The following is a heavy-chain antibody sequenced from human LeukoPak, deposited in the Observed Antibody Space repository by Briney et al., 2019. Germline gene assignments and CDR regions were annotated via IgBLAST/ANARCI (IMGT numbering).Heavy chain of an antibody. CDR3: ARDASSVPGSSGWYVGSYFDY. CDR2: ISSNGGST. J-gene: IGHJ4*02. V-gene: IGHV3-64*01. CDR1: GFTFSSYA. Sequence: GGSLRLSCAASGFTFSSYAMHWVRQAPGKGLEYVSAISSNGGSTYYANSVKGRFTISRDNSKNTLYLQMGSLRAEDMAVYYCARDASSVPGSSGWYVGSYFDYWGQGTLVTVSS. D-gene: IGHD6-19*01.